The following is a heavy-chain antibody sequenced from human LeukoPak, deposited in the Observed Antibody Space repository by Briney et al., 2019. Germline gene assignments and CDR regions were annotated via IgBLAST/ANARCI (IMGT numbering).Heavy chain of an antibody. CDR3: ARAVRGYFLLPYGMDV. CDR1: GGSISSYY. V-gene: IGHV4-59*08. Sequence: SETLSPTCTVSGGSISSYYWSWIRQPPGKGLEWIGYIYYSGSTNYNPSLKSRVTISVDTSKNQFSLKLSSVTAADTAVYYCARAVRGYFLLPYGMDVWGQGTTVTVSS. D-gene: IGHD3-10*01. J-gene: IGHJ6*02. CDR2: IYYSGST.